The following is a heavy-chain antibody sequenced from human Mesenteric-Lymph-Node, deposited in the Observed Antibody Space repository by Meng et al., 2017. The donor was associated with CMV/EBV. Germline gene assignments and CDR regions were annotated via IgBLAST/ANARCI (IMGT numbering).Heavy chain of an antibody. D-gene: IGHD3-22*01. CDR1: GGTFSSYA. J-gene: IGHJ6*02. CDR2: IIPIFGTA. V-gene: IGHV1-69*05. Sequence: SSVNVSFKASGGTFSSYASSWVRQAPGQGLEWMGVIIPIFGTANYAQKLQGRVTITTDESTSTAYMELSSLRSEDTDVYYCARARDSSGYYHPYYYYGMDVWGQGTTVTVSS. CDR3: ARARDSSGYYHPYYYYGMDV.